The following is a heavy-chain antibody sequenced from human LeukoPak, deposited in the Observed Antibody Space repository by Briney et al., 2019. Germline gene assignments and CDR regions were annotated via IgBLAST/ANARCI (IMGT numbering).Heavy chain of an antibody. CDR1: GFSFRDYY. D-gene: IGHD6-13*01. Sequence: GGSLRLSCEGSGFSFRDYYMSWIRQTPGKGLEWVSYISNSGTDTNYADSVKGRFTVSRDNAKNSLYLQMNSLRAEDTALYYCGKDGGGSIAAAGADYWGQGTLVTVSS. V-gene: IGHV3-11*05. J-gene: IGHJ4*02. CDR3: GKDGGGSIAAAGADY. CDR2: ISNSGTDT.